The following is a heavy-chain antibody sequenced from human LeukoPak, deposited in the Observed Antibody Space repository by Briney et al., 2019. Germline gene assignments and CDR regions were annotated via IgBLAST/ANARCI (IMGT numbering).Heavy chain of an antibody. CDR3: AIPIVGATLFDY. J-gene: IGHJ4*02. D-gene: IGHD1-26*01. CDR1: GYTLTELS. Sequence: ASVKVSCKVSGYTLTELSMHWVRQAPGKGLEWMGGFDPEDGETIYAQKFQGRVTMTEDTSTDTAYMELSSLRSEDTAVYYCAIPIVGATLFDYWGQGTLVTVSS. V-gene: IGHV1-24*01. CDR2: FDPEDGET.